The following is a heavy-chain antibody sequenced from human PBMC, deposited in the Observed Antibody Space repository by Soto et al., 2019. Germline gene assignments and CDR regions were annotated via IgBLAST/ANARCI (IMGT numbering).Heavy chain of an antibody. V-gene: IGHV3-21*01. CDR2: ISSSSSYI. Sequence: GGSLRLSCAASGFTFSSYSMNWVRQAPGKRLEWVSSISSSSSYIYYADSVKGLFTISRDNSKNTLYLQMNSLRAEDTAVYYCAKDLYYDILTGYQSYYYYYGMDVWGQGTTVTVSS. CDR1: GFTFSSYS. J-gene: IGHJ6*02. D-gene: IGHD3-9*01. CDR3: AKDLYYDILTGYQSYYYYYGMDV.